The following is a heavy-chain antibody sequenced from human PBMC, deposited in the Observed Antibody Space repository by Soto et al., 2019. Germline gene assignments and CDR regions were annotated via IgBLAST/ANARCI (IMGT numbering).Heavy chain of an antibody. V-gene: IGHV3-23*01. J-gene: IGHJ4*02. Sequence: GGSLRLSCAASGFTFSSYAMSWVRQAPGKGLEWVSAISGSGAGTYYADSVKGRFTISRDNAKNSLYLQMNSLRAEDTAVYYCARAKYYYDSSGFDHWGQGTLVTVSS. CDR3: ARAKYYYDSSGFDH. CDR2: ISGSGAGT. CDR1: GFTFSSYA. D-gene: IGHD3-22*01.